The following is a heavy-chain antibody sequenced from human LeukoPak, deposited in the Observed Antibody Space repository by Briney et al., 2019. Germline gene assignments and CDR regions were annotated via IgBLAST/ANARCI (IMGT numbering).Heavy chain of an antibody. V-gene: IGHV3-48*03. D-gene: IGHD3-16*01. J-gene: IGHJ4*02. Sequence: PGGSLRLSCAASGFTFSSYEMNWVRQAPGKGLEWVSYISGSGTTIYYADSVRGRFTISRDNAKNSLYLQMNSLRAEDTAVYYCVSAYGGLLDYWGQRTPVAVSS. CDR3: VSAYGGLLDY. CDR2: ISGSGTTI. CDR1: GFTFSSYE.